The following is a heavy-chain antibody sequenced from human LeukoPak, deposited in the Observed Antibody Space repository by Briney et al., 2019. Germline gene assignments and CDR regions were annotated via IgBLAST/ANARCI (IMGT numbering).Heavy chain of an antibody. CDR1: GITISSYW. CDR2: IDADGGSI. V-gene: IGHV3-74*01. J-gene: IGHJ4*02. D-gene: IGHD5-24*01. CDR3: ARGGEGYSPLSY. Sequence: GGSLRLSCAASGITISSYWMHWVRQAPGKGLVWVSRIDADGGSISYADSVKGRFTISRDNAKNTLYLQMNSLRADDTAVYYCARGGEGYSPLSYWGQGTLVSVSS.